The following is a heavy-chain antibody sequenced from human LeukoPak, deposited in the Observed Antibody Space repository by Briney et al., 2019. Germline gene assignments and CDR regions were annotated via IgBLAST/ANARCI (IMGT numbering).Heavy chain of an antibody. V-gene: IGHV3-9*01. CDR1: GFTFDDYA. CDR3: AKGNTYYYDSSGSLNWFDP. J-gene: IGHJ5*02. D-gene: IGHD3-22*01. Sequence: PGGSLRLSCAASGFTFDDYAMHWVRQAPGKGLEWVSGISWNSGSIGYADSVKGRFTISRDNAKNSLYLQMNSLRAEDTALYYCAKGNTYYYDSSGSLNWFDPWGQGTLVTVSS. CDR2: ISWNSGSI.